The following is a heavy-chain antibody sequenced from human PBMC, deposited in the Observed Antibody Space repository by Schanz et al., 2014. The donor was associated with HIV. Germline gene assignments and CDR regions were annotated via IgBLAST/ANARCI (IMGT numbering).Heavy chain of an antibody. Sequence: QVQLVQSGAEVKKPGASVKVSCKASGYSFNDYGVSWMRQATGQGLEWMGWMNPNSGNTGYARKFQGRVTVTINTSKRTIYMELRGLTSEDAAVYYCARAGLWYNSGDYYGSAFDVWGPGTAVTVAS. CDR2: MNPNSGNT. J-gene: IGHJ3*01. CDR3: ARAGLWYNSGDYYGSAFDV. CDR1: GYSFNDYG. D-gene: IGHD3-3*01. V-gene: IGHV1-8*01.